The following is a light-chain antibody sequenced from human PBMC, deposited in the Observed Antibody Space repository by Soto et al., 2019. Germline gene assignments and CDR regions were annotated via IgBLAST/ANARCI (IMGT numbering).Light chain of an antibody. CDR2: DAS. J-gene: IGKJ1*01. V-gene: IGKV3-11*01. CDR3: QQYVSSWT. CDR1: LSVSEY. Sequence: FMLSQSPATLSLSPGERSTLSFRTSLSVSEYLGGYQQKPGQAPRLLISDASNRAAGIAARFSGSGSGTDFTLTISRLEPDDFAVYYFQQYVSSWTFGQGSMVDIK.